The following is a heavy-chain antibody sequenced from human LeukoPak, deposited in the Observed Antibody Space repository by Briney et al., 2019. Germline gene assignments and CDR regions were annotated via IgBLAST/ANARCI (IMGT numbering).Heavy chain of an antibody. CDR2: IYYSGST. Sequence: SETLSLTCAVYGGSFSGYYWSWIRQPPGKGLEWIGSIYYSGSTYYNPSLKSRVTISVDTSKNQFSLKLSSVTAADTAVYYCARPLSDYYGSGGNWFDPWGQGTLVTVSS. V-gene: IGHV4-34*01. D-gene: IGHD3-10*01. CDR3: ARPLSDYYGSGGNWFDP. J-gene: IGHJ5*02. CDR1: GGSFSGYY.